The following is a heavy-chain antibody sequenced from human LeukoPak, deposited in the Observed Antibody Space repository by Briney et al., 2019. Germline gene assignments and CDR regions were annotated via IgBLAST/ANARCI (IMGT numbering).Heavy chain of an antibody. CDR1: GYSFTSYW. V-gene: IGHV5-51*01. D-gene: IGHD3-10*01. J-gene: IGHJ3*02. CDR3: ARHASFSGGPRRRGDAFDI. Sequence: PGESLKISCKGSGYSFTSYWIGWVRQMPGKGLEWMGIIYPGDSDTRYSPSFQGQVTISADKSISTAYLQWSSLKASDTAMYYCARHASFSGGPRRRGDAFDIWGQGTMVTVSS. CDR2: IYPGDSDT.